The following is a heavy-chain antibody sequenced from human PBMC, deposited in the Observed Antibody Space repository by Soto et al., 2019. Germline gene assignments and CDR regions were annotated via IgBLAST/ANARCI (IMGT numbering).Heavy chain of an antibody. J-gene: IGHJ4*02. CDR2: ISAYNGNT. CDR1: GYTFTSYG. V-gene: IGHV1-18*01. Sequence: ASVKVSCKASGYTFTSYGISWVRQAPGQGLEWMGWISAYNGNTSYAQKLQGRVTMTTDTSTSTAYMELRSLRSDDTAVYYCARDHQLPITFNYWGQGTLVTVSS. D-gene: IGHD2-2*01. CDR3: ARDHQLPITFNY.